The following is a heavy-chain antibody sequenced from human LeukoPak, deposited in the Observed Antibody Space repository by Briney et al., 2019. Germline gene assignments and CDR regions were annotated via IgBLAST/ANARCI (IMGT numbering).Heavy chain of an antibody. J-gene: IGHJ4*02. Sequence: GGSLRLSCAASGFTFSSYEMNWVRQAPGKGLEWVSYISSSGSTIYYADSVKGRFTISRDNSKNTLYLQMNSLRAEDTAVYYCAREVYYDSSGYYTYWGQGTLVTVSS. D-gene: IGHD3-22*01. CDR1: GFTFSSYE. V-gene: IGHV3-48*03. CDR2: ISSSGSTI. CDR3: AREVYYDSSGYYTY.